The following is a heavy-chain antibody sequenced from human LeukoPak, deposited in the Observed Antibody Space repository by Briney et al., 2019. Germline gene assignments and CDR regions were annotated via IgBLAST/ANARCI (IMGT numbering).Heavy chain of an antibody. CDR2: IWYDGTNK. Sequence: GESLKISCAASGFTFSTYGMHWVRQAPGKGLEWVAVIWYDGTNKYYADSVKGRFTISRDNSKNTLYLQMNSLRAEDTAVYYCATNQIMIREYYFDYWGQGTLVTVSS. CDR1: GFTFSTYG. D-gene: IGHD3-16*01. J-gene: IGHJ4*02. V-gene: IGHV3-33*01. CDR3: ATNQIMIREYYFDY.